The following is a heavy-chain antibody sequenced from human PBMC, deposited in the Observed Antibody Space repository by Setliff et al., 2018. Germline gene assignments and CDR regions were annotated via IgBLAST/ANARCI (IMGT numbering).Heavy chain of an antibody. Sequence: SVKVSCKASGNRFTDYFLHWVRQAPGQGLEWMGGTIPLFGTTDYAQKFHGRVTIITDESTSTAYMELSSLTSDDTAVYYCAREGVDTRSSTDYRYYMDVWGKGTTVTVSS. J-gene: IGHJ6*03. CDR2: TIPLFGTT. CDR3: AREGVDTRSSTDYRYYMDV. CDR1: GNRFTDYF. D-gene: IGHD5-18*01. V-gene: IGHV1-69*05.